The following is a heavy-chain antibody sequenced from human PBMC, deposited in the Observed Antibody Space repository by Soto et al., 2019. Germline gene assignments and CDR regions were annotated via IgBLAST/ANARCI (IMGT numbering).Heavy chain of an antibody. Sequence: QVRLVQSGAEVNKPGSSVKVSCKASGDTFSSYSISWLRQAPGQGLEWMGGIVPIFGTTVYAPRMQGRVTITADGPTSTSYMELSGLRFEDTAIYYCAANSLGGGSQGDVWGQGTKVTVSS. J-gene: IGHJ6*02. D-gene: IGHD3-10*01. V-gene: IGHV1-69*01. CDR3: AANSLGGGSQGDV. CDR1: GDTFSSYS. CDR2: IVPIFGTT.